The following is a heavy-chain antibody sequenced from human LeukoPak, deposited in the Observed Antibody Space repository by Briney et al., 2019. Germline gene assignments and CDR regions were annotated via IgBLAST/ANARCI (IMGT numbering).Heavy chain of an antibody. CDR3: VRASYYYYMDV. CDR2: IYTSGST. J-gene: IGHJ6*03. V-gene: IGHV4-4*07. Sequence: PSETLSLTCSVSGGSLSSYYWSWIRQPAGKGLDWIGRIYTSGSTNYNPSLRSRVTMSVDTSKNQFSLKLSSVTAADTAVYYCVRASYYYYMDVWGKGTTVTVSS. CDR1: GGSLSSYY.